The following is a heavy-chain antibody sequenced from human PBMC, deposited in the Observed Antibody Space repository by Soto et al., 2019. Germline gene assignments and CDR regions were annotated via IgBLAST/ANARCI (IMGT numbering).Heavy chain of an antibody. J-gene: IGHJ6*02. V-gene: IGHV5-10-1*01. D-gene: IGHD5-12*01. CDR2: IDPSDSYT. CDR1: GYSFTSYC. CDR3: ARLPPIGGYDSYYYYGMDV. Sequence: PGESLKISGKGSGYSFTSYCISWVLQMPWKGLEWMGRIDPSDSYTNYSPSFQGHVTISADKSISTAYLQWSSLKASDTAMYYCARLPPIGGYDSYYYYGMDVWGQGTTVTVSS.